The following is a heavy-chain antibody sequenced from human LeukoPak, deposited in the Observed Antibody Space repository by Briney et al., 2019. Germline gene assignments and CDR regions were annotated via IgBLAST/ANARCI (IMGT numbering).Heavy chain of an antibody. D-gene: IGHD6-13*01. V-gene: IGHV1-18*01. J-gene: IGHJ4*02. CDR2: ISAYNDNT. Sequence: ASVKVSCKGSGYTFTSYGISWVRQAPGQGPEWMGWISAYNDNTNYAQKFQDRVSMTTDISTSTAYMELRSLRFDDTAVYYCARDEGTHSTYYFDYWGQGTLVTVSS. CDR1: GYTFTSYG. CDR3: ARDEGTHSTYYFDY.